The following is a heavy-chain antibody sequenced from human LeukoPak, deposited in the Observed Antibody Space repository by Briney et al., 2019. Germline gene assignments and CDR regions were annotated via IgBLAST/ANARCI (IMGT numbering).Heavy chain of an antibody. D-gene: IGHD5-18*01. CDR3: AKGRKTDTAILNY. V-gene: IGHV3-21*04. J-gene: IGHJ4*02. CDR2: ITSSGTYI. Sequence: GGSLRLSCAASGFDFNNYNMNWVRQAPGKGLEWVSSITSSGTYIYYADSVKGRFTISRDNSKNTLYLQMNSLRAEDTAVYYCAKGRKTDTAILNYWGQGTLVTVSS. CDR1: GFDFNNYN.